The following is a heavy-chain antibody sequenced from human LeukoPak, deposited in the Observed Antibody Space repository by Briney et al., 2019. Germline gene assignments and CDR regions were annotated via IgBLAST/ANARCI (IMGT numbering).Heavy chain of an antibody. J-gene: IGHJ4*02. CDR3: ARHLSGVTGYTYGRGIDY. V-gene: IGHV3-20*04. Sequence: GGSLRLSCAASGFRLDDYGMNWVRQAPGKGLEWVSSINWNGRSTTYADSVKGRFTISRDNAKKSLYLQMNSLRAEDTAVYYCARHLSGVTGYTYGRGIDYWGQGTLVTVSS. CDR1: GFRLDDYG. CDR2: INWNGRST. D-gene: IGHD5-18*01.